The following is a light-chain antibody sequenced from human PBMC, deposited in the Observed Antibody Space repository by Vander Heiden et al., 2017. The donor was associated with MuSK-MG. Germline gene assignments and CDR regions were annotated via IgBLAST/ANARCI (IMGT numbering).Light chain of an antibody. CDR2: GAS. Sequence: EIVLTQSPGTLSLSPGERATLPCRASQSVSSSYLAWYQQKPGQAPRLLIYGASSRATGIPDRFSGSGSGTDFTLTISRLETEDFAVYYCQQYGSAPTLTFGGGTKVEIK. CDR1: QSVSSSY. CDR3: QQYGSAPTLT. J-gene: IGKJ4*01. V-gene: IGKV3-20*01.